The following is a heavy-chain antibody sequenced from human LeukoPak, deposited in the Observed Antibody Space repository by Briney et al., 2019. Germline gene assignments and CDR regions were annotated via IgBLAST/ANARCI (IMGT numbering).Heavy chain of an antibody. CDR2: MYSGGST. V-gene: IGHV3-66*01. D-gene: IGHD4-11*01. CDR3: ARSYSNHLFGMDV. Sequence: GGSLRLSCAASGFTVSSFYMTWVRQAPGKGLEWVSVMYSGGSTYYADSVKGRVAISRDNSQNTVFLQMNSVRVEDTAVYYCARSYSNHLFGMDVWGQGTAVTVSS. CDR1: GFTVSSFY. J-gene: IGHJ6*02.